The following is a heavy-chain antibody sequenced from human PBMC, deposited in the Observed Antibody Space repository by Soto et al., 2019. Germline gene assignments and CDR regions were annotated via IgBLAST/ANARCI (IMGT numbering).Heavy chain of an antibody. CDR2: INAGNGNT. CDR3: ARVAPSGGSVPRFHP. J-gene: IGHJ5*02. D-gene: IGHD3-10*01. Sequence: QVQLVQSGAEVKEPGASVRVSCKAFGYTFTAYNIHWLRQAPGQGLEWMGWINAGNGNTRSSRKFQGRVIITRDTPATTAYLEVDSLRSEDTAIYYCARVAPSGGSVPRFHPWGQGTLLTVSS. V-gene: IGHV1-3*01. CDR1: GYTFTAYN.